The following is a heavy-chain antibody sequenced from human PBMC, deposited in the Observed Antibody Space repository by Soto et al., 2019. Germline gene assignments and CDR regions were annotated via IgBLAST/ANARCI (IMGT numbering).Heavy chain of an antibody. D-gene: IGHD6-19*01. J-gene: IGHJ1*01. CDR3: AREGQVADTIYFQH. Sequence: QVQLVQSGAEVKKPGASVKVSCKASGYTFTTYGISWVRQAPGQGLEWMGWISAYNGNTRYAQNLQGRVTMTTDTSTSTADMELRSLRSDDTAVYYCAREGQVADTIYFQHWGQGTLVTVSS. CDR1: GYTFTTYG. V-gene: IGHV1-18*01. CDR2: ISAYNGNT.